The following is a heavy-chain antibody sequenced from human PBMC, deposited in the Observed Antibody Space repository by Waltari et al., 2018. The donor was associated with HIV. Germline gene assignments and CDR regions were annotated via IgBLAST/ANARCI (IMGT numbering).Heavy chain of an antibody. J-gene: IGHJ4*02. D-gene: IGHD6-19*01. V-gene: IGHV3-30*02. CDR2: IHDGGSKW. CDR3: ARERPFRVPGQRVTPSHSFDF. Sequence: RLVASGGCVVQPGGSLRLSCDAFNFTFRVFASPSLRHAPGKGREWVALIHDGGSKWHHADSVLGRFTISRDNSNNTLYLQMTNLRVDDTAIYYCARERPFRVPGQRVTPSHSFDFWGQGALVTVSS. CDR1: NFTFRVFA.